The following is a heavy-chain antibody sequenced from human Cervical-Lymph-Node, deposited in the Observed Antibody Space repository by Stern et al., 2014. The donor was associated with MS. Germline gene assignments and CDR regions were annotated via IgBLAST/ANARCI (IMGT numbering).Heavy chain of an antibody. CDR1: GFTFRDYV. CDR2: IGWDGGSL. J-gene: IGHJ2*01. CDR3: VKDRASAYWYFDL. V-gene: IGHV3-9*01. Sequence: EVQLVESGGGFVQPGRSLRLSCAASGFTFRDYVMHWVRQAPGKGLELVSGIGWDGGSLGYADSVKGRFTISRDNAKDSLYLQMDSLRAEDTALYYCVKDRASAYWYFDLWGRGTLVTVSS.